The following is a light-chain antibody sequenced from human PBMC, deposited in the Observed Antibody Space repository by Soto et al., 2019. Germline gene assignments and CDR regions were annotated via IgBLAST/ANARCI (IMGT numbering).Light chain of an antibody. CDR2: DNT. Sequence: QSVLTQPPSVSGAPGERVTISCTGSSSDIGAGYRVRWYQQVPGTAPKLLIYDNTNRPSGVPARFSGSKSGTSASLAISGLPAEDEADYYCQSFDKDLSAVVVGGGTKLTVL. J-gene: IGLJ2*01. CDR1: SSDIGAGYR. V-gene: IGLV1-40*01. CDR3: QSFDKDLSAVV.